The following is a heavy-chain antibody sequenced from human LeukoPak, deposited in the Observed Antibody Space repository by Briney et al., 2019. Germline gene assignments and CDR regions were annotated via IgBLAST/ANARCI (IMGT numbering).Heavy chain of an antibody. CDR2: MHSRGDT. Sequence: AGGSLRLSCVASGFTVSDNYMSWVRQAPGKGLEWVSVMHSRGDTYYANSVKGRFTFSRDISKNTLYLQMDGLRNEDTAMYYCARDAPQVPAAGVLASWGQGTLVIVSS. CDR3: ARDAPQVPAAGVLAS. V-gene: IGHV3-53*01. D-gene: IGHD6-13*01. J-gene: IGHJ5*02. CDR1: GFTVSDNY.